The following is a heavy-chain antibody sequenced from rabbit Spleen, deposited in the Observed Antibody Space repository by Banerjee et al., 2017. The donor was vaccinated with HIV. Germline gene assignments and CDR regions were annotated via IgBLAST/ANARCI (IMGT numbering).Heavy chain of an antibody. CDR1: GFDFSRTG. CDR2: IDLLFGTT. Sequence: QEQLMESGGGLVQPGGSLKLSCKASGFDFSRTGVSWVRQAPGKGLEWIGYIDLLFGTTYYAKWVNGRFTISSHNAQNTLYLQVHTLTAADTATYFCVRGASDSGYYSLWGQGTLVTVS. V-gene: IGHV1S47*01. D-gene: IGHD1-1*01. J-gene: IGHJ3*01. CDR3: VRGASDSGYYSL.